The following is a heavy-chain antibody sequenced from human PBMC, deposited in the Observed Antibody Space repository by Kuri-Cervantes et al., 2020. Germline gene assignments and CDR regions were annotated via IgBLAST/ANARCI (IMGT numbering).Heavy chain of an antibody. CDR2: INSDGSIT. CDR3: ARDPTHSSGWGLSLYYYYYGMDA. V-gene: IGHV3-74*01. J-gene: IGHJ6*02. Sequence: GESLKISCAASGFTFSSYGMHWVRQVPGKGLVWVSRINSDGSITSYADSVKGRFTISRDNAKSTLYLQMSSLRAEDTAVYYCARDPTHSSGWGLSLYYYYYGMDAWGQGTTVTVSS. D-gene: IGHD6-19*01. CDR1: GFTFSSYG.